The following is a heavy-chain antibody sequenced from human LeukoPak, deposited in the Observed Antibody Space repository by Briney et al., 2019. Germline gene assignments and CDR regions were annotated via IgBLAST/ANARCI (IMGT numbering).Heavy chain of an antibody. D-gene: IGHD3-10*01. CDR2: ISSSGSTI. CDR3: AREAQIITMVRGYFDH. CDR1: GFTFSDYY. Sequence: GGSLRLSCAASGFTFSDYYMSWIRQAPGKGLEWVSYISSSGSTIYYADSVKGRFTISRDNAKNSLYLQMNSLRAEDTAVYYCAREAQIITMVRGYFDHWGQGTLVTVSS. J-gene: IGHJ4*02. V-gene: IGHV3-11*04.